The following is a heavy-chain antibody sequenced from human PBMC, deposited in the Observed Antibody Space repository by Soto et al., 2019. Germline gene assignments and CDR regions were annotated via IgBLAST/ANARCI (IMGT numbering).Heavy chain of an antibody. CDR1: GFTFSSYS. CDR3: ARLRYSSSWTANIEY. Sequence: GSLRLSCAASGFTFSSYSMNWVRQAPGKGLEWVSYISSSSSTIYYADSVKGRFTISRDNAKNSLYLQMNSLRAEDTAVYYCARLRYSSSWTANIEYWGQGTLVTVSS. J-gene: IGHJ4*02. V-gene: IGHV3-48*01. D-gene: IGHD6-13*01. CDR2: ISSSSSTI.